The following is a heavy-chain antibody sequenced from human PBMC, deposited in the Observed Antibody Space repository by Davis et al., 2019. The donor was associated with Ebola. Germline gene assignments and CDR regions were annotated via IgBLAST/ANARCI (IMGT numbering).Heavy chain of an antibody. CDR2: INIDGSRT. V-gene: IGHV3-74*01. Sequence: PGGSLRLSCAASGFTFSSYWMHWVRQAPGKGLVWVSRINIDGSRTTYADSVKGRFTISRHNARNTLYLQMNSLRAEDTAVYYCARGTKNYWGQGTLVTVSS. CDR1: GFTFSSYW. D-gene: IGHD2-8*01. CDR3: ARGTKNY. J-gene: IGHJ4*02.